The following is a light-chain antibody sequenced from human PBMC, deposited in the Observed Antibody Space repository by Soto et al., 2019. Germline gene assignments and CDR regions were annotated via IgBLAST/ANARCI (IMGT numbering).Light chain of an antibody. Sequence: DIQMTQSPSSLSASVGDRVTITCRASQNISKYLNWYQRKPGKAPKLLIYAASTLQSGVPSRFSGSESGTEFTLTISSLQPEDFGDYICQQSYKTPFTFGPGTKVEIE. CDR3: QQSYKTPFT. V-gene: IGKV1-39*01. J-gene: IGKJ3*01. CDR2: AAS. CDR1: QNISKY.